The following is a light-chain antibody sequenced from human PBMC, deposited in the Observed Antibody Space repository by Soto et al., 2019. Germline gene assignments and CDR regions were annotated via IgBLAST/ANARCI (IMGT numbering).Light chain of an antibody. CDR2: GAS. Sequence: EIVLTQSPGTLSLSPGERATLSCRASQSVSSNNLAWYQQKPGQAPRLLIYGASRRDTDIPDRFSGSGSGTDFTLTITRLEPEDFAVYYCQQYGNSPFTFGPGTKVDTK. CDR3: QQYGNSPFT. V-gene: IGKV3-20*01. J-gene: IGKJ3*01. CDR1: QSVSSNN.